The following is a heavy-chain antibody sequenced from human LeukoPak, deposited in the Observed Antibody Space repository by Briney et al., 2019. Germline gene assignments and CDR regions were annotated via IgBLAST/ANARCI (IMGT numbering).Heavy chain of an antibody. CDR3: ARDQFLYYFDY. CDR2: IYYSGST. CDR1: GGSISSYY. Sequence: SETLSLTCTVSGGSISSYYWSWIRQPPGKGLEWIGYIYYSGSTNYNPSLKSRVTISVDTSKNQFSLKLSSVTAADTAVYYCARDQFLYYFDYWGQGSLVTVYS. D-gene: IGHD2/OR15-2a*01. J-gene: IGHJ4*02. V-gene: IGHV4-59*01.